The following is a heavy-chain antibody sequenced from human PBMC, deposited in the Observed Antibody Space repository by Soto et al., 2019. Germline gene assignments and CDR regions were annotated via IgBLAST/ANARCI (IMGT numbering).Heavy chain of an antibody. CDR3: ARHPHGDYDGRDV. V-gene: IGHV5-51*01. D-gene: IGHD4-17*01. J-gene: IGHJ6*02. Sequence: PGESLKISCKGSGYSFSSYWIGWVRQMPGKGLEWMGIIYPGDSDTRYSPSFQGQVTISADKSISPAYLQWSSLKASDIAMYYFARHPHGDYDGRDVCGQGTTGTVS. CDR1: GYSFSSYW. CDR2: IYPGDSDT.